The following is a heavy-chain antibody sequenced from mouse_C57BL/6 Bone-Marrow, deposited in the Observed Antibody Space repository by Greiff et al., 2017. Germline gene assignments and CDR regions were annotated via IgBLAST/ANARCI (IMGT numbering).Heavy chain of an antibody. CDR1: GYTFTSYW. J-gene: IGHJ2*01. V-gene: IGHV1-74*01. Sequence: VQLQQPGAELVKPGASVKVSCKASGYTFTSYWMHWVKQRPGQGLEWIGRLHPSDSDTNYNQKFKGKATLTVDKSSSTAYMQLSSLTSEDSAVYYCAPDSSGYTLDYWGKGTTLTVSS. CDR2: LHPSDSDT. D-gene: IGHD3-2*02. CDR3: APDSSGYTLDY.